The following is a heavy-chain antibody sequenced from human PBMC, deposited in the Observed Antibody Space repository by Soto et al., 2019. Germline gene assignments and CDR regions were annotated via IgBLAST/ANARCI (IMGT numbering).Heavy chain of an antibody. D-gene: IGHD3-16*02. CDR1: GYTFTSYD. CDR2: MNPNSGNT. Sequence: ASVKVSCKASGYTFTSYDINWVRQATGQGLEWMGWMNPNSGNTGYAQKFQGRVTMTRNTSISTAYMELSSLRSEDTAVYYCARERGRIYDYIWVSYPPDYYYYLIDFWGKGTSVTGSS. J-gene: IGHJ6*03. CDR3: ARERGRIYDYIWVSYPPDYYYYLIDF. V-gene: IGHV1-8*01.